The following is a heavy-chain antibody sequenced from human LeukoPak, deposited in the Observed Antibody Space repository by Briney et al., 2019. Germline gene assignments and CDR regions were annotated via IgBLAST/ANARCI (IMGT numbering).Heavy chain of an antibody. D-gene: IGHD3-16*02. V-gene: IGHV3-30*02. CDR3: AKDYDYVWGSYGWYFQH. CDR2: IRYDGSNK. J-gene: IGHJ1*01. Sequence: QSGGSLSLSCAASGFTFSSYGMHWVRQAPGRGLEGVAYIRYDGSNKYYADSVKGRFTISRDNSKNTLYLQMNSLRAEDTAVYYCAKDYDYVWGSYGWYFQHWGQGTLVTVSS. CDR1: GFTFSSYG.